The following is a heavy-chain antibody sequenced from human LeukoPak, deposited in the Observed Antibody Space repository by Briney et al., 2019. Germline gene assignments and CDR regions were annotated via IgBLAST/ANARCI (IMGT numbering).Heavy chain of an antibody. Sequence: SGPALLKPTQTLTLTCTFSGFSLSTSGMRVSWIRQPPGKALEWLALLDWDDDKFYSTSLKTRLTISKDTSNNQVVLTMTNMDPVDTATYYCARGTCSGGSCFMSKYYFDYWGQGTLVTVSS. CDR3: ARGTCSGGSCFMSKYYFDY. CDR1: GFSLSTSGMR. J-gene: IGHJ4*02. D-gene: IGHD2-15*01. CDR2: LDWDDDK. V-gene: IGHV2-70*04.